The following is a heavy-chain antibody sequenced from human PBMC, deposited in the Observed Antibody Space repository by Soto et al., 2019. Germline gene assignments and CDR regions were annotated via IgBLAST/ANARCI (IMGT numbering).Heavy chain of an antibody. D-gene: IGHD3-22*01. Sequence: QVQLVESGGGVVQPGRSLRLSCAASGFTFSSYGMHWVRQAPGKGLEWVAVTSSDGNNKYYADSVKGRFTISRDNSKNALYLQMDSLRAEDTAVYFCAKQWSSVYYEGLVDYWGQGTLVTVSS. V-gene: IGHV3-30*18. CDR2: TSSDGNNK. CDR3: AKQWSSVYYEGLVDY. CDR1: GFTFSSYG. J-gene: IGHJ4*02.